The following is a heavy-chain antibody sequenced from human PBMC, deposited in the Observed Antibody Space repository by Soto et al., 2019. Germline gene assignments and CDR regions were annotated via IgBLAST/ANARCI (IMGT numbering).Heavy chain of an antibody. CDR2: VSGGTGNT. V-gene: IGHV1-3*01. CDR3: ARDGPTSSGYTY. D-gene: IGHD3-22*01. Sequence: ASVKVSCKASGYTFTSYTIHWVRQAPGQSLEWMGWVSGGTGNTKNSQKFQGRVTITRDTSATTAYMELSSLKSEDTALYYCARDGPTSSGYTYWGQGTLVTVSS. J-gene: IGHJ4*02. CDR1: GYTFTSYT.